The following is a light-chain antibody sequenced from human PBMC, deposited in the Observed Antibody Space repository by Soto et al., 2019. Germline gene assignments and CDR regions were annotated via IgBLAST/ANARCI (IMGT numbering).Light chain of an antibody. CDR3: QHYSNWPPT. CDR1: ESVHSN. CDR2: YAS. V-gene: IGKV3-15*01. J-gene: IGKJ3*01. Sequence: EMVMTQSPATLSVSPGERVTLSCRASESVHSNLAWYQQKPGQGPSLLIYYASTRVTGVPGRFIGSGSGTEFTLTISSLQSEDFGVYYCQHYSNWPPTFGPGTKVEIK.